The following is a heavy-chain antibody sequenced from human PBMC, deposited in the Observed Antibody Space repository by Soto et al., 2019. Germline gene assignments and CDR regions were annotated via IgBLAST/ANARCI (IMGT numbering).Heavy chain of an antibody. V-gene: IGHV1-69*13. Sequence: ASVKVSCKASGGTFSSYAISWVRQAPGQGLEWMGGIIPIFGTANYAQKFQGRVTITADESTSTAYMELSSLRSEDTAVYYCAGAAQIVVVTAGVRWNWFDPWGQGTLVTVSS. D-gene: IGHD2-21*02. CDR2: IIPIFGTA. CDR1: GGTFSSYA. CDR3: AGAAQIVVVTAGVRWNWFDP. J-gene: IGHJ5*02.